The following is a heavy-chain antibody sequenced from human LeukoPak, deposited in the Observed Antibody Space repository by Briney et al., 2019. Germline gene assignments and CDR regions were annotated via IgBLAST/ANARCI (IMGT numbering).Heavy chain of an antibody. CDR3: ARGSLSNDY. CDR1: GGSISSGSYY. Sequence: PSQTLSLTCTVSGGSISSGSYYWSWIRQPAGKGLEWIGRIYTSGSTNYNPSLKSRVTISVDTSKNQFSLNLRSVTAADTAVYYCARGSLSNDYWGQGTLVTVSS. D-gene: IGHD3-16*02. CDR2: IYTSGST. J-gene: IGHJ4*02. V-gene: IGHV4-61*02.